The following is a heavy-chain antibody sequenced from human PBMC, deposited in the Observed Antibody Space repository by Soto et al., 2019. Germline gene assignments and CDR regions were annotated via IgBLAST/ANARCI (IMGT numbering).Heavy chain of an antibody. CDR2: IYYSGST. Sequence: NPSETLSLTCTVSGGSISSYYWSWIRQPPGKGLEWIGYIYYSGSTNYNPSLKSRVTISVDTSKNQFSLKLSSVTAADTAVYYCARAVGEYSGYDGFDYWGQGTLVTVSS. CDR3: ARAVGEYSGYDGFDY. J-gene: IGHJ4*02. D-gene: IGHD5-12*01. V-gene: IGHV4-59*01. CDR1: GGSISSYY.